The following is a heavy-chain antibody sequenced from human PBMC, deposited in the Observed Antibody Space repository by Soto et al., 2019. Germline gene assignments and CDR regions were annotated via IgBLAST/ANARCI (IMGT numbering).Heavy chain of an antibody. Sequence: GGSLSLSCGASGFTFRSYAMSWVRQAPGKGLEWVSRLSGSGATTKYADSVEGRFTISRDNSKNTLYLQMDSLSAEDTAICYCAKARCSDTDCYFPDTWGQGTLVTVSS. CDR3: AKARCSDTDCYFPDT. D-gene: IGHD2-21*02. CDR1: GFTFRSYA. J-gene: IGHJ5*02. V-gene: IGHV3-23*01. CDR2: LSGSGATT.